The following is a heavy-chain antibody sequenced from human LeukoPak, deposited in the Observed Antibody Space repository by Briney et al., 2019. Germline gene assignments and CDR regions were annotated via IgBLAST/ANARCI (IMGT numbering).Heavy chain of an antibody. Sequence: PGGSLSLSCAASGFTFSSYAMSWVRQAPGKGLEWVSTISGSGVSTYYADSVKGRFTISRDNSKNTLYLQMNSLRAEDTAVYYCAKILQGYNYGGSDYWGQGTLVTVSS. CDR3: AKILQGYNYGGSDY. V-gene: IGHV3-23*01. CDR1: GFTFSSYA. CDR2: ISGSGVST. J-gene: IGHJ4*02. D-gene: IGHD5-18*01.